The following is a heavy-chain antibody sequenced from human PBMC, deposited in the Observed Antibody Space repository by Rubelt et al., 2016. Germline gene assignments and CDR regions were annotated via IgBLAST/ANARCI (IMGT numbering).Heavy chain of an antibody. Sequence: QVQLQQWGAGLLKPSETLSLTCTVYGGSFSGYYCTWIRQPPGKGLEWIGEIHPSGSTNYNPSLKSRVTISADTSKKQYSLKRSAVTAADTAVYYCARPLGFNYYNGMDVWGQGTTVTVSS. V-gene: IGHV4-34*01. J-gene: IGHJ6*02. CDR3: ARPLGFNYYNGMDV. CDR1: GGSFSGYY. CDR2: IHPSGST.